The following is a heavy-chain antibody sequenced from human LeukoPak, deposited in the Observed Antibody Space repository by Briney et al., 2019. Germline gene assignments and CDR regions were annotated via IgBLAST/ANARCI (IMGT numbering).Heavy chain of an antibody. CDR3: ARAGVVTAMPDY. D-gene: IGHD2-21*02. V-gene: IGHV4-59*12. CDR2: IYYSGST. J-gene: IGHJ4*02. Sequence: SETLSLTCTVSGGSISSYYWSWIRQPPGKGLEWIGYIYYSGSTNYNPSLKSRVTISVDTSKNQFSLKLSSVTAADTAVYYCARAGVVTAMPDYWGRGTLVTVSS. CDR1: GGSISSYY.